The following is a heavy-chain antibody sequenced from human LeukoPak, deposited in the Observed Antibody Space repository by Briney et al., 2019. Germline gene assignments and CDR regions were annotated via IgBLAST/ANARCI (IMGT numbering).Heavy chain of an antibody. V-gene: IGHV3-33*01. CDR2: IWYDGSNK. CDR3: ARSNNGGWGYCDY. J-gene: IGHJ4*02. D-gene: IGHD3-16*01. CDR1: GFSFSNYG. Sequence: GRSLRRSCAASGFSFSNYGMHWVRQAPGKGLEWVAVIWYDGSNKYYADSVKGRFTISRDNSKNTLYVQMSSLRAEDTAVYYCARSNNGGWGYCDYWGQGSLVTVSS.